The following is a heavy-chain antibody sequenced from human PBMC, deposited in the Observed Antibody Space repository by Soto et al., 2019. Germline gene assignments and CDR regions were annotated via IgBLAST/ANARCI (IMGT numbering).Heavy chain of an antibody. CDR2: IYYSGRT. CDR3: ARHLGWFDP. V-gene: IGHV4-59*08. CDR1: GGSISSYY. J-gene: IGHJ5*02. Sequence: QVQLQESGPGLVKPSETLSLTCTVSGGSISSYYWSWIRQPPGKGLEWIGYIYYSGRTNYNPSLKSRDTISVDTCKNQFSLRLSSVTAADTAVYYCARHLGWFDPWGQGTLVTVSS.